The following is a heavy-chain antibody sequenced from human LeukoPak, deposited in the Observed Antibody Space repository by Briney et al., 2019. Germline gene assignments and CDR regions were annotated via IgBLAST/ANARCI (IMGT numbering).Heavy chain of an antibody. Sequence: SETLSLTCTVSGGSIGSYYWTWIRLPPGKGLEWIGYTYDSGYTNYNPSLKSRVTISVDMSKNQFSLKLSSVTAADTAVYYCARVMGSGWTGFDYWGQGTLVTVSS. D-gene: IGHD6-19*01. V-gene: IGHV4-59*01. CDR3: ARVMGSGWTGFDY. CDR2: TYDSGYT. J-gene: IGHJ4*02. CDR1: GGSIGSYY.